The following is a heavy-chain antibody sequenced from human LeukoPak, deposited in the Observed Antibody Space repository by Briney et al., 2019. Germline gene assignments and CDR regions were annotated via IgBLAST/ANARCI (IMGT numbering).Heavy chain of an antibody. CDR2: INHSGST. J-gene: IGHJ4*02. D-gene: IGHD3-10*01. CDR1: GGSISSSSYY. Sequence: SETLSLTCTVSGGSISSSSYYWGWIRQPPGKGLEWIGEINHSGSTNYNPSLKSRVTISVDTSKNQFSLKLSSVTAADTAVYYCARGGIYGSADYWGQGTLVTVSS. CDR3: ARGGIYGSADY. V-gene: IGHV4-39*07.